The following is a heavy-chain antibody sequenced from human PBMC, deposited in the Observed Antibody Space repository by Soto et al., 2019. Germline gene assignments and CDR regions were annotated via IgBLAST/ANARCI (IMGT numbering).Heavy chain of an antibody. Sequence: PGGSLRLSCQASGFNFDNYGMHWGRQAPGKGLEWVAVITYDGSNKYYADSVKGRFTISRDNSKNTLYLHMTSLKPEDTAVFYCVKDGHSSTYFDYWGQGTLVTVS. V-gene: IGHV3-30*18. CDR3: VKDGHSSTYFDY. CDR1: GFNFDNYG. CDR2: ITYDGSNK. J-gene: IGHJ4*02. D-gene: IGHD6-13*01.